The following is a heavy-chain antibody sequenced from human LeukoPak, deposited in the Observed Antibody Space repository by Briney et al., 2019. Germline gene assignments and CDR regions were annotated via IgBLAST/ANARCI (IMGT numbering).Heavy chain of an antibody. J-gene: IGHJ4*02. Sequence: PSETLSLTCAVYGGSFSGYYWSWIRQPPGKGLEWIGEINHSGSTNYNPSLKSRVTISVDTSKNQFSLKLNSVTAADTAVYYCARGVGYYDSSGYYSTSYFDYWGQGTLVTVSS. CDR3: ARGVGYYDSSGYYSTSYFDY. CDR1: GGSFSGYY. V-gene: IGHV4-34*01. CDR2: INHSGST. D-gene: IGHD3-22*01.